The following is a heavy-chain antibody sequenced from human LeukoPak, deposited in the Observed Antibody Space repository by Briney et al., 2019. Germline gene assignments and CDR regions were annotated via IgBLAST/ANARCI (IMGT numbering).Heavy chain of an antibody. V-gene: IGHV4-59*08. D-gene: IGHD3-22*01. CDR1: GGSISSYY. Sequence: SETLSLTCSVSGGSISSYYWSWIRQPPGKGLEWIGYIYYSGSTNYNPSLKSRVTISIDTSKNQFSLKLSSVTAADTAVYYCARHLRYDSRDYDASDIWGQGTMVTVSS. J-gene: IGHJ3*02. CDR3: ARHLRYDSRDYDASDI. CDR2: IYYSGST.